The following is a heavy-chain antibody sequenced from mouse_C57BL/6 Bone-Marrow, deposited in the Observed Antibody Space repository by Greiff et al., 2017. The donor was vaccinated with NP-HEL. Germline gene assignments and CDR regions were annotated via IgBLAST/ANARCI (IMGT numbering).Heavy chain of an antibody. CDR1: GYTFTSYW. D-gene: IGHD1-2*01. CDR2: IHPSDSDT. Sequence: VQLQQPGAELVKPGASVKVSCKASGYTFTSYWMHWVKQRPGQGLEWIGRIHPSDSDTNYNQKFKGKATLTVDKSSSTACMQLSSLTPADSAVSFCALPLLAWFAYWGQGTLVTVSA. J-gene: IGHJ3*01. V-gene: IGHV1-74*01. CDR3: ALPLLAWFAY.